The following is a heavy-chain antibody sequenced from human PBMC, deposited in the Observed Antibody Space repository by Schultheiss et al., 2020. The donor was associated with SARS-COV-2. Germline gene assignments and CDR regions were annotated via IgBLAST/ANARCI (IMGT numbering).Heavy chain of an antibody. J-gene: IGHJ6*02. V-gene: IGHV4-4*07. CDR3: ARESPVGYYYYSGIDV. CDR1: GGSISSYY. D-gene: IGHD1-26*01. CDR2: MYTSGTT. Sequence: SETLSLTCTVSGGSISSYYWSWIRQPPGKGLEWIGRMYTSGTTNYNPSLKSRVTMSVDTSKNQFSLKVYSVTAADTAVYYCARESPVGYYYYSGIDVWGQGTTVTVSS.